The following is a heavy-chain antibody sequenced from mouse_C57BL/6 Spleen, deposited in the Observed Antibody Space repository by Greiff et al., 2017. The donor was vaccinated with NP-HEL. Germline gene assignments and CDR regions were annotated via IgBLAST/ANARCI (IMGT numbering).Heavy chain of an antibody. CDR2: IDPSDSYT. V-gene: IGHV1-69*01. J-gene: IGHJ2*01. D-gene: IGHD1-1*01. Sequence: VKLMESGAELVMPGASVKLSCKASGYTFTSYWMHWVKQRPGQGLEWIGEIDPSDSYTNYNQKFKGKSTLTVDKSSSTAYMQLSSLTSEDSAVYYCARVRTVVADYWGQGTTLTVSS. CDR3: ARVRTVVADY. CDR1: GYTFTSYW.